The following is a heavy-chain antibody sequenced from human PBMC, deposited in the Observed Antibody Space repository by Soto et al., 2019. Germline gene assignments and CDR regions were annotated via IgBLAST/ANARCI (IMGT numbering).Heavy chain of an antibody. Sequence: PGGSLRLSCAASGFNLGSYWMHWVRQAPGKGLVWVSRINDYGTTINYAESVEGRFSISRDDAKSEVYLQMNNLRAEDTAVYYCARGGLEPFDYGGQGALVTVS. V-gene: IGHV3-74*01. J-gene: IGHJ4*02. CDR2: INDYGTTI. D-gene: IGHD1-1*01. CDR3: ARGGLEPFDY. CDR1: GFNLGSYW.